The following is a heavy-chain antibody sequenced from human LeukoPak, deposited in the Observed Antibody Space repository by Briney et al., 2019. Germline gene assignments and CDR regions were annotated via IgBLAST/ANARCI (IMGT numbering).Heavy chain of an antibody. CDR2: IYYSGST. V-gene: IGHV4-39*01. Sequence: SETLSLTCTVSGGSISSSSYYWGWIRQPPGTGLEWIGSIYYSGSTYYNPSLKSRVTISVDTSKNQFSLKLSSVTAADTAVYYCARLAYYYGSGRNFDYWGQGTLVTVSS. CDR1: GGSISSSSYY. CDR3: ARLAYYYGSGRNFDY. D-gene: IGHD3-10*01. J-gene: IGHJ4*02.